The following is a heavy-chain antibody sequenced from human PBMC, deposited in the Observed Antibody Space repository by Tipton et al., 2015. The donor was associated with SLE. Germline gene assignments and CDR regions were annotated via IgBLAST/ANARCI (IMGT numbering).Heavy chain of an antibody. CDR1: GDSLTCYY. CDR3: ARGDVD. CDR2: VYSSGSA. V-gene: IGHV4-4*07. D-gene: IGHD5-24*01. J-gene: IGHJ4*02. Sequence: TLSLTCSVSGDSLTCYYWSWFRQSTGRGLEWIGRVYSSGSANYNPALISRVSMSVDISKNQFFLTLRSVTAADTAVYFCARGDVDWGQGTLVTVSS.